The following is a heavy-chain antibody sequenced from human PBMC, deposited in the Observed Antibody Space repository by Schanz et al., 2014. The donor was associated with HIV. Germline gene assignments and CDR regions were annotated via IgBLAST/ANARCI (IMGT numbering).Heavy chain of an antibody. V-gene: IGHV3-74*01. CDR3: VDFWIGYFRY. CDR2: ISGGSGST. D-gene: IGHD3-3*01. J-gene: IGHJ4*02. CDR1: GFTFSRYW. Sequence: EVQLVESGGGLVQPGGSLRLSCAASGFTFSRYWMHWVRQAPGKGLEWVSSISGGSGSTFYADSVKGRFVISRDNSNNTLYLQMSSLRAEDTAVYFCVDFWIGYFRYWGRGTLVSVSS.